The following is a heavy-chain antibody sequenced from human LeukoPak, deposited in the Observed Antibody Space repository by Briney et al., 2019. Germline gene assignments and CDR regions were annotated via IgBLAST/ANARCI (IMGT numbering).Heavy chain of an antibody. CDR3: ARDGEMATIYFDY. CDR1: GGTFSSYA. Sequence: GASVKVSCKASGGTFSSYAISWVRQAPGQGLEWMGTIIPIVGIANYAQKFQGSVTITADKSTSTAYMELSSLRSEDTAVYYCARDGEMATIYFDYWGQGTLVTVSS. CDR2: IIPIVGIA. D-gene: IGHD5-24*01. J-gene: IGHJ4*02. V-gene: IGHV1-69*04.